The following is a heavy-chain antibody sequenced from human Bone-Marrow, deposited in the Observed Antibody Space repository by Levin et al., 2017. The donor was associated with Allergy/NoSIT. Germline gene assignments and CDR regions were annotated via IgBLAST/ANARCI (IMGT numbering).Heavy chain of an antibody. J-gene: IGHJ6*02. V-gene: IGHV3-13*01. Sequence: GGSLRLSCAASGFTFSSYDMHWVRQATGKSLEWVAGISTAGDTYYPGSVKGRFTISRENAKNSLYLQMNTLRAGDTAVYYCVRGRGESSGYDFWSGGYYGMDVWGQGTTVTVSS. CDR1: GFTFSSYD. CDR2: ISTAGDT. D-gene: IGHD3-3*01. CDR3: VRGRGESSGYDFWSGGYYGMDV.